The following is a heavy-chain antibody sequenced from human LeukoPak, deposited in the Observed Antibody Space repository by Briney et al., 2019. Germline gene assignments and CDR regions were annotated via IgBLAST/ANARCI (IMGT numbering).Heavy chain of an antibody. D-gene: IGHD3/OR15-3a*01. CDR2: INHSGST. CDR3: ARASPLGLNWFDP. Sequence: SETLSLTCAVYGGSFSGYYWSWIRQPPGKGLEWIGEINHSGSTNYNPSLKSRVAISVDTSKNQFSLKLSSVTAADTAVYYCARASPLGLNWFDPWGQGTLVTVSS. V-gene: IGHV4-34*01. CDR1: GGSFSGYY. J-gene: IGHJ5*02.